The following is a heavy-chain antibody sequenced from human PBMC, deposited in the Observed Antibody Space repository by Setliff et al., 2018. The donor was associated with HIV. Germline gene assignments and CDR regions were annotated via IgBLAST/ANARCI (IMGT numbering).Heavy chain of an antibody. CDR1: GGSFSGYY. V-gene: IGHV4-34*01. J-gene: IGHJ4*02. CDR3: AREGWGRQFLEWLGYESYYFDY. Sequence: SETLSLTCAVYGGSFSGYYWSWIRQPPGKGLEWIGEINHSGSTNYNPSLKSRVTISVDTSKNQFSLKRISVTAADTAVYYCAREGWGRQFLEWLGYESYYFDYWGQGTLVTVSS. CDR2: INHSGST. D-gene: IGHD3-3*01.